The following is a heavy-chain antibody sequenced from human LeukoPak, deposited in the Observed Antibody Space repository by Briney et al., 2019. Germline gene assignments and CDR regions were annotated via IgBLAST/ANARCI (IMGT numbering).Heavy chain of an antibody. J-gene: IGHJ3*02. CDR1: GYSISSGYY. CDR2: IYYSGST. Sequence: PSETLSLTCTVSGYSISSGYYWGWIRQPPGKGLEWIGYIYYSGSTNYNPSLKSRVTISVDTSKNQFSLKLSSVTAADTAVYYCARGRVYSYGYWDAFDIWGQGTMVTVSS. CDR3: ARGRVYSYGYWDAFDI. V-gene: IGHV4-61*01. D-gene: IGHD5-18*01.